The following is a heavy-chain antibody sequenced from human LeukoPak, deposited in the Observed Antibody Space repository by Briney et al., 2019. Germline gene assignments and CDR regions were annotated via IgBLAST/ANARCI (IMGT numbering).Heavy chain of an antibody. D-gene: IGHD5-18*01. CDR3: ARDPGSGYSFLYYFDY. Sequence: PGRSLRLSCAASGFTFSSYTMHWVRQAPGQGLEWMGWINPNSGGTNYAQKFQGRVTMTRDTSISTAYMELSRLRSDDTAVYYCARDPGSGYSFLYYFDYWGQGTLVTVSS. J-gene: IGHJ4*02. V-gene: IGHV1-2*02. CDR1: GFTFSSYT. CDR2: INPNSGGT.